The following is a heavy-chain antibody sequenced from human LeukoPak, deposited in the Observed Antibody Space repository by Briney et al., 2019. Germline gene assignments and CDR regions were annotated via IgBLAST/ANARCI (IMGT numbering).Heavy chain of an antibody. CDR2: ISSSSSYI. Sequence: AGGSLRLSCAASGFTLSSYSMDWVRQAPGKGLEWVSSISSSSSYIYYADSVKGRFTISRDNAKNSLYLQMNSLRAEDTAVYYCARHREYYYYMDVWGKGATVTVCS. V-gene: IGHV3-21*01. CDR3: ARHREYYYYMDV. J-gene: IGHJ6*03. CDR1: GFTLSSYS.